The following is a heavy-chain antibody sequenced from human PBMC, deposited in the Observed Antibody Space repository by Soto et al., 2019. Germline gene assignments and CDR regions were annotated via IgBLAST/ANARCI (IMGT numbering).Heavy chain of an antibody. D-gene: IGHD5-12*01. Sequence: QVQLQQWGAGLLKPSETLSLTCAVYGGSFSGYYWSWIRQPPGKGLEWIGEINHSGSTNYNPSLKSRVTISVDTSNNQFYLKISSVTAADTAVYYCARGLNIVATLIDYWGQGTLVTVSS. CDR2: INHSGST. CDR1: GGSFSGYY. J-gene: IGHJ4*02. CDR3: ARGLNIVATLIDY. V-gene: IGHV4-34*01.